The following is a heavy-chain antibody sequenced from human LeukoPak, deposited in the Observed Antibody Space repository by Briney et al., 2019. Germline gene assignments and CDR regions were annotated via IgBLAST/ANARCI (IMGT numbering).Heavy chain of an antibody. Sequence: SETLSLTCAVYGGSFSGYYWSWIRQPPGKGLEWIGEINHSGSTNYNPSLKSRVTISVDTSKNQFSLKLSSLTAADTAVYYCARGPDILTGYYIDYWGLGTLVTVSS. V-gene: IGHV4-34*01. CDR2: INHSGST. CDR3: ARGPDILTGYYIDY. CDR1: GGSFSGYY. J-gene: IGHJ4*02. D-gene: IGHD3-9*01.